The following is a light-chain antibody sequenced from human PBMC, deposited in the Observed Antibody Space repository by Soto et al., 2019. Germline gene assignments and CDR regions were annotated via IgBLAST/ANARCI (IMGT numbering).Light chain of an antibody. J-gene: IGLJ1*01. Sequence: QSVLTPPASMSGSPGQSITISCTGTSSDVGGYNYVSWYQQHPGKAPKLMIYEVSNRPSRVSNRFSGSKSGNTASLTISGLQAEDEADYYCSSYTRSSTSYVFGTGTKVTVL. CDR1: SSDVGGYNY. CDR2: EVS. V-gene: IGLV2-14*01. CDR3: SSYTRSSTSYV.